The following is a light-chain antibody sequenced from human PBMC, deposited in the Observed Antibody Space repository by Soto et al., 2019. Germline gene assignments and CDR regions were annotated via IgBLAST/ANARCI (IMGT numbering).Light chain of an antibody. CDR1: QSVSNN. CDR3: KQYNNWPPWT. Sequence: ILMTQSPATLSVSPGERATLSCRASQSVSNNLAWYQQKPGQAPRLLIYDASTRATGIPARFSGSGSGTEFTLTISGLQSDDFAVYYCKQYNNWPPWTFGQGTKVEIK. CDR2: DAS. J-gene: IGKJ1*01. V-gene: IGKV3-15*01.